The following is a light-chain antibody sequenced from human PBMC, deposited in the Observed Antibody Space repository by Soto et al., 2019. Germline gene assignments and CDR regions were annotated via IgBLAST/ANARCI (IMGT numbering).Light chain of an antibody. CDR2: GNS. CDR1: SSNIGAGYD. V-gene: IGLV1-40*01. J-gene: IGLJ1*01. CDR3: QSCASRLSGFYV. Sequence: QSVLTQPPSVSGAPGQRVTISCTGSSSNIGAGYDVHWYQQLPGTAPKLLIYGNSNRPSGVPDRFSGSQSGTSASLAITGLQAEDEADDYCQSCASRLSGFYVFGTGTKLTVL.